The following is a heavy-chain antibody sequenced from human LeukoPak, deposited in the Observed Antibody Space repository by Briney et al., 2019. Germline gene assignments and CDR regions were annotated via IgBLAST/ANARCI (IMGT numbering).Heavy chain of an antibody. D-gene: IGHD2-2*01. J-gene: IGHJ5*01. CDR2: IIPIFGTA. V-gene: IGHV1-69*05. Sequence: SVKVSCKASGGTFSSYAISWVRQAPGQGLEWMGGIIPIFGTANYAQKFQGRVTITTDESTSTAYMELSSLRSEDTAVYYCARDSDIVVVPAAIEPNWFDPWGQGTLVTVSS. CDR1: GGTFSSYA. CDR3: ARDSDIVVVPAAIEPNWFDP.